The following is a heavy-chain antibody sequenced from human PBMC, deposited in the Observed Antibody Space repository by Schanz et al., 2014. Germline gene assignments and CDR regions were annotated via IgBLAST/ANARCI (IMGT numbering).Heavy chain of an antibody. CDR1: GFTVSTNY. J-gene: IGHJ6*02. CDR2: LYIGGGST. Sequence: EVQLVESGGGLIQPGGSLRLSCAVSGFTVSTNYMSWVRQAPGKGLEWVSSLYIGGGSTRYADSVKGRFIISRDNAKNTLYLQMNSLRVEDTAEYYCAKNWKGHHITGRPGWSDGMDVWGQGTTVTVSS. D-gene: IGHD6-6*01. CDR3: AKNWKGHHITGRPGWSDGMDV. V-gene: IGHV3-53*01.